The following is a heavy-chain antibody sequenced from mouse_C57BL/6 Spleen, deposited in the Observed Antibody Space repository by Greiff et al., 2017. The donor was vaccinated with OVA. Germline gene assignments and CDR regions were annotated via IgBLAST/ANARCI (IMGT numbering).Heavy chain of an antibody. D-gene: IGHD2-4*01. Sequence: QVQLKESGAELVRPGTSVKVSCKASGYAFTNYLIEWVKQRPGQGLEWIGVINPGSGGTNYNEKFKGKATLTADKSSSTAYMQLSSLTSEDSAVYFCAREGDYGWYFDVWGTGTTVTVSS. V-gene: IGHV1-54*01. CDR1: GYAFTNYL. J-gene: IGHJ1*03. CDR3: AREGDYGWYFDV. CDR2: INPGSGGT.